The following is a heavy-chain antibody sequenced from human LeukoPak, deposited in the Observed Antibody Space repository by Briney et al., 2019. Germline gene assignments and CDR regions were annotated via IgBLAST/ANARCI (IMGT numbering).Heavy chain of an antibody. CDR2: IYYSGST. D-gene: IGHD2-15*01. Sequence: PSETLSLTCTVSGGSISSSSYYWGWIRQPPGKGLEWIGSIYYSGSTYYNPSLKSRVTISVDTSKNQFSLKLSSVTAADTAVYYCAREGYCSGGSCSVSGYPLHWGQGTLVTVSS. CDR3: AREGYCSGGSCSVSGYPLH. CDR1: GGSISSSSYY. V-gene: IGHV4-39*07. J-gene: IGHJ4*02.